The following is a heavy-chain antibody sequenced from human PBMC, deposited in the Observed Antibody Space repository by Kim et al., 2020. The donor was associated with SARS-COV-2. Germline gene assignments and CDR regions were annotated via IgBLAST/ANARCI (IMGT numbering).Heavy chain of an antibody. CDR3: ARRSSCSNSHCQADVARPFDY. CDR1: GFSLTTTGVG. V-gene: IGHV2-5*02. D-gene: IGHD4-4*01. CDR2: IYWDDDK. Sequence: SGPTLVNPTQTLTLTCTFSGFSLTTTGVGVGWIRQPPGKALEWLAIIYWDDDKRYSPSLASRLTITRDTSKNQVVPTMTNMDPVDTATYYCARRSSCSNSHCQADVARPFDYWGQGTLVPVSS. J-gene: IGHJ4*02.